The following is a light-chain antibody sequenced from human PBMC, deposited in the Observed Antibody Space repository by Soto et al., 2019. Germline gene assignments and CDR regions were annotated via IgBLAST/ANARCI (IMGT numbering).Light chain of an antibody. CDR1: QSVRRRY. J-gene: IGKJ4*01. V-gene: IGKV3-20*01. Sequence: DIVLTQSPGTLPLSPGERATLSCRASQSVRRRYLAWYQEKAGQAPRLLIYDASRRATGIPERLSGRGSGTDFTLTISRREPEDFAGYDCQLYGSSVTFGGGTKVEIK. CDR3: QLYGSSVT. CDR2: DAS.